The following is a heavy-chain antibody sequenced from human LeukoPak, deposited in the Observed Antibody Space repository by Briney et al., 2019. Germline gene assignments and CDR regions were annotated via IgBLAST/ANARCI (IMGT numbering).Heavy chain of an antibody. CDR3: SRGPNDYGGNSMDV. Sequence: GGSLRLSCAASGFTFSSYAMSWVRQAPGKGLEWVAAISNSGGDTFYSDSGKGRFTIARDNSKNTLYLQMNSLRVDDTAVYYCSRGPNDYGGNSMDVWGQGTTVTVSS. D-gene: IGHD4-23*01. CDR1: GFTFSSYA. J-gene: IGHJ6*02. V-gene: IGHV3-23*01. CDR2: ISNSGGDT.